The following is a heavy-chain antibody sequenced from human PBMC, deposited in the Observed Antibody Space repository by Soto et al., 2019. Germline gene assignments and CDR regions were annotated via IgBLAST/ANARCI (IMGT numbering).Heavy chain of an antibody. CDR2: VYHTGAT. D-gene: IGHD5-12*01. CDR3: ARGGNRYSNVASGVGGFDF. V-gene: IGHV4-59*01. J-gene: IGHJ4*02. Sequence: SETLSLTCTVSGASISSSYWSWIRQSPERGLEWIAYVYHTGATNYNPSLKSRVTISLDTSKGQFSLNLASLTTADTAVYFCARGGNRYSNVASGVGGFDFWGQGSLVTVSS. CDR1: GASISSSY.